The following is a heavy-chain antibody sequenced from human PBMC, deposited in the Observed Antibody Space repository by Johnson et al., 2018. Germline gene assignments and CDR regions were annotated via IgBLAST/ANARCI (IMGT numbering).Heavy chain of an antibody. V-gene: IGHV3-30*03. D-gene: IGHD1-20*01. Sequence: QVQLVESGGGVVQPGRSLRLSCAASGFTFNTYGMHWVRQAPGKGLECVAAISNDGKNKYYADSVKGRFTISRDISNNTLYLQLSSLRPEDTAVYYCTRQYNWNDFDYWGQGTLVTVSS. CDR2: ISNDGKNK. CDR3: TRQYNWNDFDY. CDR1: GFTFNTYG. J-gene: IGHJ4*02.